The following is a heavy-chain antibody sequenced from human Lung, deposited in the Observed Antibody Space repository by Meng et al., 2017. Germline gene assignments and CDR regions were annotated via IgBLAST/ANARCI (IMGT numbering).Heavy chain of an antibody. CDR1: GFTVSSNA. J-gene: IGHJ4*02. Sequence: EVQLLESGGGWVQPVGLPSLSCVVSGFTVSSNATTWVSQAPGKGLEWVSSISGSGGSTYYADSVRGRFTISRDNSKNTVYLQMNSLRAEDTAIYYCVRRIEYSSSSGYWGQGTLVTVSS. CDR3: VRRIEYSSSSGY. CDR2: ISGSGGST. D-gene: IGHD6-6*01. V-gene: IGHV3-23*01.